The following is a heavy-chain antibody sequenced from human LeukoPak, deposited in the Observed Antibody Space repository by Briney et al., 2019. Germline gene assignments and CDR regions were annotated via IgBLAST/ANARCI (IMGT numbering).Heavy chain of an antibody. CDR3: STDGAFDI. CDR2: IKSKTDGGTT. V-gene: IGHV3-15*01. CDR1: GFTFNTAW. J-gene: IGHJ3*02. Sequence: NPGGSLRLSCAASGFTFNTAWMSWVRQAPGKGLEWVGHIKSKTDGGTTDYAAPVKGRFTISRDDSKNTLYLQMNSLKTEDTAVYYCSTDGAFDIWGQGTMVTVSS.